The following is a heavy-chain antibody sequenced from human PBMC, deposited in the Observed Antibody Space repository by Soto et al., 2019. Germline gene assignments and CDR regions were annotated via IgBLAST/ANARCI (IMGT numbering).Heavy chain of an antibody. CDR3: ARDLGYNYGHPFDY. V-gene: IGHV3-33*08. Sequence: VQLLESGGGLVQPGGSLRLSCAASGFTFSSYAMSWVRQAPGKGLEWLALIWFDGSNKYYADSVKGRFTISRDNAKNTLYLQMNTLRAEDTAVYYCARDLGYNYGHPFDYWGQGTLVTVSS. J-gene: IGHJ4*02. CDR2: IWFDGSNK. CDR1: GFTFSSYA. D-gene: IGHD5-18*01.